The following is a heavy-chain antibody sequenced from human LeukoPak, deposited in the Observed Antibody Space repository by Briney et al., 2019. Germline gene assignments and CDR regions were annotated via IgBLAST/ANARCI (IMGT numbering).Heavy chain of an antibody. J-gene: IGHJ4*02. Sequence: PSETLSLTCTVSGGSISSSSYYWSWIRQPPGKGLKWIGFIYYSGSTNYNPSLKSRVTISVDTSKNQFSLKLSSVTAADTAVYYCATRYGGGWYPFDYWGQGTLVTVSS. D-gene: IGHD6-19*01. V-gene: IGHV4-61*05. CDR3: ATRYGGGWYPFDY. CDR1: GGSISSSSYY. CDR2: IYYSGST.